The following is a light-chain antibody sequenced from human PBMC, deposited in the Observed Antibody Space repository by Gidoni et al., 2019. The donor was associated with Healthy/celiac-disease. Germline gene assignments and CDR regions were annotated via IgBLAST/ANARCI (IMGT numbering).Light chain of an antibody. CDR3: KQSYSTPPYT. J-gene: IGKJ2*01. CDR2: AAS. V-gene: IGKV1-39*01. CDR1: QSISSY. Sequence: DIQMTHSPSSLSASVGDRVTITCRASQSISSYLNWYQQKPGKAPKLLIYAASSLQSGVPSRFSGSGSGTDFTLTISSLQPEDFATYYCKQSYSTPPYTFGQGTKLEIK.